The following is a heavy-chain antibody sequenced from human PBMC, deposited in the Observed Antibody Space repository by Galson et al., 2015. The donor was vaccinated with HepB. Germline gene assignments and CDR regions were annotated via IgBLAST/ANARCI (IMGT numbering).Heavy chain of an antibody. V-gene: IGHV1-24*01. J-gene: IGHJ3*02. D-gene: IGHD4-17*01. CDR2: FDPEDGET. Sequence: SVKVSCKVSGYTLTELSMHWVRQAPGKGLEWMGGFDPEDGETIYAQKFQGRVTMTEDTSTDTAYMELSSLRSEDTAVYYCATDFTVTTGDAFDIWGQGTMVTVSS. CDR3: ATDFTVTTGDAFDI. CDR1: GYTLTELS.